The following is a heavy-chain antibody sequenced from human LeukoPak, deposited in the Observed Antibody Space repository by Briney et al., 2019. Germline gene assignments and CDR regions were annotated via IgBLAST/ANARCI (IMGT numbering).Heavy chain of an antibody. D-gene: IGHD5-12*01. CDR1: GGTFSSYA. CDR3: ARGYSATYGRFDY. J-gene: IGHJ4*02. V-gene: IGHV1-69*13. CDR2: IIPIFGTA. Sequence: SVKVSCKASGGTFSSYAISWVRQAPGQGLEWMGGIIPIFGTANYAQKFQGRVTITADESTSTAYMELSSLRSEDTAVYYCARGYSATYGRFDYWGQGTLVTVSS.